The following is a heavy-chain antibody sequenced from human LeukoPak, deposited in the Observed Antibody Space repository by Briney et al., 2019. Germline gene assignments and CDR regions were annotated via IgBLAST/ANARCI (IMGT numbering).Heavy chain of an antibody. CDR3: ARPDCGSGDCYSMDAFDI. CDR2: INPNSGGT. D-gene: IGHD2-21*02. Sequence: ASVKVSCKASGYTFTGYYMHWVRQAPGQGLEWMVWINPNSGGTNYAQKFQGRVTMTRDTSISTAYMELSRLRSDDTAVYYCARPDCGSGDCYSMDAFDIWGQGTMVTVSS. J-gene: IGHJ3*02. CDR1: GYTFTGYY. V-gene: IGHV1-2*02.